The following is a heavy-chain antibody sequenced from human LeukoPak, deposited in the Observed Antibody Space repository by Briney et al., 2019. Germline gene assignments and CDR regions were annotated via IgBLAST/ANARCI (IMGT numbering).Heavy chain of an antibody. Sequence: GGSLTLSCAASGFTFSNYAMCWVRQAPGKGLEGVSAISGSGGSTYYADSVRGRFTISRDNSKNTLYLQMNSLRAEDTAVYYCARGRGYTYAPGYWGQGALVSVCS. CDR3: ARGRGYTYAPGY. V-gene: IGHV3-23*01. J-gene: IGHJ4*02. CDR1: GFTFSNYA. D-gene: IGHD5-18*01. CDR2: ISGSGGST.